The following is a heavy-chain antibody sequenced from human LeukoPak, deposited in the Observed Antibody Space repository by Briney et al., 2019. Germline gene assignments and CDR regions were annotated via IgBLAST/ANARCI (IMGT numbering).Heavy chain of an antibody. V-gene: IGHV1-2*02. J-gene: IGHJ4*02. CDR2: INPNSGGT. CDR3: AREAITYYYDSSDVGFDY. D-gene: IGHD3-22*01. CDR1: GYTFTGYY. Sequence: GASVKVSCKASGYTFTGYYMHWVRQAPGQGPEWMGWINPNSGGTNYAQKFQGRVTMTRDTSISTAYMELSRLRSDDTAVYYCAREAITYYYDSSDVGFDYWGQGTLVTVSS.